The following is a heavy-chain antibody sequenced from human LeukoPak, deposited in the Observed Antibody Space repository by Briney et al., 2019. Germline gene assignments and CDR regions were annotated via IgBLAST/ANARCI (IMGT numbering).Heavy chain of an antibody. V-gene: IGHV3-11*01. J-gene: IGHJ6*04. CDR3: ARSIGYYYTMDV. Sequence: PGGSLRLSCVAYGFTLTDYYMSWIRQAPGRGLEWVSDISGSGRNVYYGDSAKGRFTISRDNAKNSLYLQMNNLRAEDTALYYCARSIGYYYTMDVWGKGTTVTVSS. D-gene: IGHD3-22*01. CDR1: GFTLTDYY. CDR2: ISGSGRNV.